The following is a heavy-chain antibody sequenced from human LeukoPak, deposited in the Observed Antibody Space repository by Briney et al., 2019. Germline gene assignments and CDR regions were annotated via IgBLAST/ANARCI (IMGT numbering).Heavy chain of an antibody. CDR1: GRSISSGGYY. Sequence: SETLSLTCTVSGRSISSGGYYWSWIRQHPGKGLEWIGYIYYSGSTYYNPSLKSRVTISVDTSKNQFSLKLSSVTAADTAVYYCARGILERRDYYEGHFDYWGQGTLVTVSS. CDR3: ARGILERRDYYEGHFDY. D-gene: IGHD3-22*01. J-gene: IGHJ4*02. V-gene: IGHV4-31*03. CDR2: IYYSGST.